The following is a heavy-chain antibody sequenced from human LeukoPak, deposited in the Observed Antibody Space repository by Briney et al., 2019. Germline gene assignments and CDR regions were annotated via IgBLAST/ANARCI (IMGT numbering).Heavy chain of an antibody. CDR1: GYIVTNYD. CDR3: ARRIVVDDTRIYYHMDV. V-gene: IGHV1-8*03. J-gene: IGHJ6*03. Sequence: GASVKVSCKASGYIVTNYDINWVRQATGQGLEWMGWMNPKSGNTGYAQKFQGGVTITRNTSTSTAFMELSSLRSEDTAVYYCARRIVVDDTRIYYHMDVWGKGTTVTVSS. CDR2: MNPKSGNT. D-gene: IGHD3-22*01.